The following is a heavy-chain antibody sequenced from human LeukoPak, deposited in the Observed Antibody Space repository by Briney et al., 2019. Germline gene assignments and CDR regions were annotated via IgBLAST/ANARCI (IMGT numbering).Heavy chain of an antibody. CDR1: GFTVSSNY. CDR2: ISGSGGST. J-gene: IGHJ4*02. V-gene: IGHV3-23*01. CDR3: AKDSSGWRDLDY. Sequence: GGSLRLSCAASGFTVSSNYMSWVCQAPGKGLEWVSAISGSGGSTYYADSVKGRFTISRDNSKNTLYLQMNSLRAEDTAVYYCAKDSSGWRDLDYWGQGTLVTVSS. D-gene: IGHD6-19*01.